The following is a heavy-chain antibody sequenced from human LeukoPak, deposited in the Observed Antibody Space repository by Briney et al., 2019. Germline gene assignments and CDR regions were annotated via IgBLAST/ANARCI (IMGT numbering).Heavy chain of an antibody. CDR2: VSGSGGAT. J-gene: IGHJ6*03. Sequence: GGSLTLSCAASGFTFNNYAMSWVRQAPGMGLEWLSYVSGSGGATYYAASVKGRFTISRDNSKNTVYLQMGSLRAEDTAVYYCAKNRGGTYKYYMDVWGNGASATVSS. CDR3: AKNRGGTYKYYMDV. D-gene: IGHD1-1*01. CDR1: GFTFNNYA. V-gene: IGHV3-23*01.